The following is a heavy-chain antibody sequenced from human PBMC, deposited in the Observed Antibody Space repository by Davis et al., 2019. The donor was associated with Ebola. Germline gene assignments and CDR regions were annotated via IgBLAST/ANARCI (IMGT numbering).Heavy chain of an antibody. Sequence: ASVQVSCNASGYTFTSYYLHWVRQAPGQGLEWMGIINPSGGSTSYAQKFQGRVTMTRDTSTSTVYMELSSLRSEDTAVHYCATSCPAGATPFDYWGQGTLVTVSS. CDR3: ATSCPAGATPFDY. CDR1: GYTFTSYY. D-gene: IGHD1-26*01. J-gene: IGHJ4*02. V-gene: IGHV1-46*01. CDR2: INPSGGST.